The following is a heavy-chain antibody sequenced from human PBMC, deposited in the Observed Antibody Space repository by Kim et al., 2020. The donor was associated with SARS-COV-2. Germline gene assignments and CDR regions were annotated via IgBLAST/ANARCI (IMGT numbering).Heavy chain of an antibody. J-gene: IGHJ4*02. Sequence: SETLSLTCTVSGGSVSSGSYYWSWIRQPPGKGLEWIGYIYYSGITNYNPSLKSRVTISVDTSKNQFSLKLSSVTAADTAVYYCARGTTYCSSTSCTPGTFDYWGQGTLVTVSS. CDR2: IYYSGIT. CDR3: ARGTTYCSSTSCTPGTFDY. CDR1: GGSVSSGSYY. V-gene: IGHV4-61*01. D-gene: IGHD2-2*01.